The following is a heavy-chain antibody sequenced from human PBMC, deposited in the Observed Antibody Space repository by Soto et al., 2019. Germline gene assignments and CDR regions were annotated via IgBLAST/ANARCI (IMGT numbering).Heavy chain of an antibody. V-gene: IGHV3-30*18. CDR1: GFTFSSYG. CDR3: AKDMVPLGVELELHALDI. Sequence: PGGSLRLSCAASGFTFSSYGMHWVRQAPGKGLEWVAVISYDGSNKYYADSVKGRFTISRDNSKNTLYLQVNSLRAEDTAVYYCAKDMVPLGVELELHALDIWGQGTMVTVSS. CDR2: ISYDGSNK. J-gene: IGHJ3*02. D-gene: IGHD1-7*01.